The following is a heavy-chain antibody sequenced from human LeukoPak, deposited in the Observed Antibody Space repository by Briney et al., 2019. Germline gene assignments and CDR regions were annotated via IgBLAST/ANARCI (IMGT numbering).Heavy chain of an antibody. V-gene: IGHV3-74*01. CDR3: ARVSPMVAFDY. Sequence: GGSLRLSCAASGFTLSSYCMHWVRQAPGKGLVWVSRINSDGSSTSYADSVKGRFTISRDNAKNTLYLQMNSLRAEDTAVYYCARVSPMVAFDYWGQGTLVTVSS. CDR2: INSDGSST. CDR1: GFTLSSYC. D-gene: IGHD4/OR15-4a*01. J-gene: IGHJ4*02.